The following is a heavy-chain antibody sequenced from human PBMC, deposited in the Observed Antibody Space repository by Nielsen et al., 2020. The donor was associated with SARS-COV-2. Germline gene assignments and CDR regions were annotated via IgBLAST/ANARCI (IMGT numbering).Heavy chain of an antibody. D-gene: IGHD2-2*01. CDR3: AKDKYQLLNYGMDV. V-gene: IGHV3-23*01. CDR2: ISGSGGST. J-gene: IGHJ6*02. CDR1: GFTFSSHA. Sequence: GESLKISCAASGFTFSSHAMSWVRQAPGKGLEWVSAISGSGGSTYYADPVKGRFTISRDNSKNTLYLQMNSLRAEDTAVYYCAKDKYQLLNYGMDVWGQGTTVTVSS.